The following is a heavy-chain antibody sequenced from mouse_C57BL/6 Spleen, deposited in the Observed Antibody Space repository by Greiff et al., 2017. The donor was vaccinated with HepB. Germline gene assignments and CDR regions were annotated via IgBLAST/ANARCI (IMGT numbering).Heavy chain of an antibody. CDR3: ARLLSWYFDV. CDR1: GYTFTSYT. J-gene: IGHJ1*03. Sequence: QVQLQQSGAELARPGASVKMSCKASGYTFTSYTMHWVKQRPGQGLEWIGYINPSSGYTKYNQKFKDKATLTADKSSSTAYMHLSSLTSEDSAVYYCARLLSWYFDVWGTGTTVTVSS. CDR2: INPSSGYT. V-gene: IGHV1-4*01.